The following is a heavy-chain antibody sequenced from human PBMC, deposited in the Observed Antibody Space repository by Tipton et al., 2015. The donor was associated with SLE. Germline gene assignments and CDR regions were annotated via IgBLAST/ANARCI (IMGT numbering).Heavy chain of an antibody. CDR3: ARNPTSYCSGGSCYSPWFDP. D-gene: IGHD2-15*01. Sequence: TLSLTCSVSGGSISTNYWIWIRQPPGKGLEWIGYISDGGDTNQNPSLKSRVTISVDTSKNQFSLKLSSVTAADTAVYYCARNPTSYCSGGSCYSPWFDPWGQGTLVTVSS. V-gene: IGHV4-59*12. CDR1: GGSISTNY. CDR2: ISDGGDT. J-gene: IGHJ5*02.